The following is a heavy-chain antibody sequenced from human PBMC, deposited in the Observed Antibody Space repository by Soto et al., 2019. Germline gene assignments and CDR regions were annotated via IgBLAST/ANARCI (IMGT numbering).Heavy chain of an antibody. J-gene: IGHJ4*02. D-gene: IGHD2-2*01. Sequence: QVQLVQSGAEVKKPGSSVKVSCKASGGTFSSYAISWVRQAPGQGLEWMGGIIPIFGTANYAQKFQGRVTITADESTSTAYMELSSLRSEDTAVYYCAGGGGYCISTSCYAADYWGQGTLVTVSS. CDR3: AGGGGYCISTSCYAADY. CDR2: IIPIFGTA. CDR1: GGTFSSYA. V-gene: IGHV1-69*12.